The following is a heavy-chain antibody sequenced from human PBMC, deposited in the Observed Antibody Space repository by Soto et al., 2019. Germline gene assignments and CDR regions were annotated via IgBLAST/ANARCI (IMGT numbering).Heavy chain of an antibody. Sequence: GGSLRLSCAASGFTFSSYGMHWVRQAPGKGLEWVAVIWYDGSNKYYADSVKGRFTISRDNSKNTLYLQMNSLRAEDTAVYYCARDGYSSSWFEFDPWGQGTLVTVSS. J-gene: IGHJ5*02. D-gene: IGHD6-13*01. CDR3: ARDGYSSSWFEFDP. CDR1: GFTFSSYG. V-gene: IGHV3-33*01. CDR2: IWYDGSNK.